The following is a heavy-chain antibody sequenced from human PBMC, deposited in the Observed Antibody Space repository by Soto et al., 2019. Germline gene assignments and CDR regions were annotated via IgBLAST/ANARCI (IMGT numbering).Heavy chain of an antibody. J-gene: IGHJ4*02. CDR1: GFTFSSYA. CDR2: ISVSGGSA. D-gene: IGHD5-18*01. Sequence: GGSMRLSCAASGFTFSSYAMSWVRQAPGKGLEWVSAISVSGGSAYYADSVKGRFTISRDNSKNTLYLQMNSLRAEDTAVYYCAREPGIQLYWGQGTLVTVSS. CDR3: AREPGIQLY. V-gene: IGHV3-23*01.